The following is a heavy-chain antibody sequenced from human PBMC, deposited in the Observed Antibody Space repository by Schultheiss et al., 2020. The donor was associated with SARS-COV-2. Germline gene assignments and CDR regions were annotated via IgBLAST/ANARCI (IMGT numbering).Heavy chain of an antibody. CDR1: GYTFTSYG. Sequence: ASVKVSCKASGYTFTSYGINWVRQATGQGLEWMGWMNPNSGNTGYAQKFQGRVTITADESTSTAYMELSSLRSEDTAVYYCARAARPADYGMDVWGQGTTVTVSS. V-gene: IGHV1-8*03. CDR2: MNPNSGNT. CDR3: ARAARPADYGMDV. D-gene: IGHD6-6*01. J-gene: IGHJ6*02.